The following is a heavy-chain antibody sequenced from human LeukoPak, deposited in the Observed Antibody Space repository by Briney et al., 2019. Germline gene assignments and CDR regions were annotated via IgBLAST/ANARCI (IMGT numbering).Heavy chain of an antibody. Sequence: GGSLRLSCVGSGFIFSRHEMHWVRQAPGKGLEGVSYVGGAGTAINYADSVKDRFTISRDNTKNSLYLQMNSLRAEDTAVYYCARYQLDSGPLGDAFDIWGQGTMVIVSS. CDR3: ARYQLDSGPLGDAFDI. J-gene: IGHJ3*02. D-gene: IGHD2-15*01. CDR1: GFIFSRHE. CDR2: VGGAGTAI. V-gene: IGHV3-48*03.